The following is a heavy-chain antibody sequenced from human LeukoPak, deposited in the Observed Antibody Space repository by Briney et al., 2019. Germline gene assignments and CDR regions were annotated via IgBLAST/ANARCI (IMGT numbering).Heavy chain of an antibody. CDR2: IRYVGINK. D-gene: IGHD6-13*01. Sequence: PGGSLRLSCAASGFTFSTYGMHWVRQAPGKGLAWVSFIRYVGINKYYADSVKGRFTISRDNSKNTLYLQMNSLRPEDTAVYYCAKPYSSSWYAYFDYWGQGTLVTVSS. J-gene: IGHJ4*02. CDR1: GFTFSTYG. CDR3: AKPYSSSWYAYFDY. V-gene: IGHV3-30*02.